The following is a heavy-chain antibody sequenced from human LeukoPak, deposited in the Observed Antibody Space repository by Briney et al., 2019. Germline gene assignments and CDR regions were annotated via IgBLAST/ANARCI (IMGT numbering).Heavy chain of an antibody. Sequence: GGSLRLSCAASGFTFSSYAMSWVRQAPGKGLEWVPSISSSSSYIYYADSVKGRFTISRDNAKNSLYLQMNSLRAEDAAVYYCARDPPNYDSSGYGTYYYYGMDVWGQGTTVTVSS. D-gene: IGHD3-22*01. V-gene: IGHV3-21*01. CDR1: GFTFSSYA. CDR2: ISSSSSYI. J-gene: IGHJ6*02. CDR3: ARDPPNYDSSGYGTYYYYGMDV.